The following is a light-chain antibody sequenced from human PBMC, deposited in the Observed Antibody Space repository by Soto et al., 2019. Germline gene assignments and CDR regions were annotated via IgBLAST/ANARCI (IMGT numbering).Light chain of an antibody. Sequence: QSVLTQPPSVSGAPGQRVTISCTWSSSNIGAGYDVHWYQQLPGTAPKLLIYGNSNRPSWVPDRFSCSKSGTSASLAITGLQAEDEADYYCQSYDSSLSGWVFGGGTKLTVL. V-gene: IGLV1-40*01. CDR2: GNS. CDR3: QSYDSSLSGWV. CDR1: SSNIGAGYD. J-gene: IGLJ3*02.